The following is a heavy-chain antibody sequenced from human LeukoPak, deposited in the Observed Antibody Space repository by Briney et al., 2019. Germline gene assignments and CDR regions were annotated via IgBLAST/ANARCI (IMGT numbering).Heavy chain of an antibody. Sequence: GGSLRLSCAASGFTFSSYEMNWVRRAPGKGLEWVSYISSSGSTIYYADSVKGRFTISRDNAKNSLYLQMNSLRAEDTAVYYCARFGGYCSSTSCYGYYYGMDVWGQGTTVTVSS. J-gene: IGHJ6*02. D-gene: IGHD2-2*03. CDR2: ISSSGSTI. V-gene: IGHV3-48*03. CDR3: ARFGGYCSSTSCYGYYYGMDV. CDR1: GFTFSSYE.